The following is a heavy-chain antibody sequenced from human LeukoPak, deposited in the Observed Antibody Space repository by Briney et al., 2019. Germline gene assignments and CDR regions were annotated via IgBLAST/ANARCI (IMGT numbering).Heavy chain of an antibody. J-gene: IGHJ4*02. CDR3: ARDTDYRSSPIVYFDY. Sequence: GGSLTLSCAASGFTVSSNYLSWIRQPPGKGLEWVSVIYCSGSTYYTHSVKSRFTISGDTSKNTLYLQMNSLRAEDTAVYYCARDTDYRSSPIVYFDYWGQGTLVTVSS. D-gene: IGHD6-6*01. CDR1: GFTVSSNY. CDR2: IYCSGST. V-gene: IGHV3-66*03.